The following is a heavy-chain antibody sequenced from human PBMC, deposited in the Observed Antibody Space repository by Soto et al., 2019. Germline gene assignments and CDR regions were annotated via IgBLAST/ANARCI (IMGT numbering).Heavy chain of an antibody. Sequence: QVQLVPSGAEVKKPGSSVKVSCKASGGTFSSYAISWVRQAPGQGLEWMGGIIPIFGTANYAQKFQGRVTITADESTSTAYMELSSLRSEDTAVYYCARGGERVVVPAAPFDYWGQGTLVTVSS. CDR1: GGTFSSYA. V-gene: IGHV1-69*01. J-gene: IGHJ4*02. D-gene: IGHD2-2*01. CDR2: IIPIFGTA. CDR3: ARGGERVVVPAAPFDY.